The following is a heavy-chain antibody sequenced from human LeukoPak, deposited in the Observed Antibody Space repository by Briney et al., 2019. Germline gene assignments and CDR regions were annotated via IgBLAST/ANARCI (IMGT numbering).Heavy chain of an antibody. CDR1: GFTFSNYG. CDR2: VSSDGSID. Sequence: PGGSLRLSCAASGFTFSNYGMHWVRQAPGKGLEWVAVVSSDGSIDYYADSLRGRFTVSRDNSKNTMFLQFNTLRPEDTAVYYCAREGMGTTFSAWFEPWGQRTLVTVSS. J-gene: IGHJ5*02. CDR3: AREGMGTTFSAWFEP. D-gene: IGHD1-7*01. V-gene: IGHV3-30*03.